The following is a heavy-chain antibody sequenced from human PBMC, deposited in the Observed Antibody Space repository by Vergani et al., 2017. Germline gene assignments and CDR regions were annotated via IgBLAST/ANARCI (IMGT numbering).Heavy chain of an antibody. D-gene: IGHD2-2*03. CDR1: GGSISSYY. CDR2: IYYSGST. J-gene: IGHJ6*02. V-gene: IGHV4-59*01. CDR3: ARVDGEDGMDV. Sequence: QVQLQESGPGLVKPSQTLSLTCTVSGGSISSYYWSWIRQPPGKGLEWIGYIYYSGSTNYNPTLKSRVTISVDTSKNQFSLKLSSVTAADTAVYYCARVDGEDGMDVWGQGTTVTVSS.